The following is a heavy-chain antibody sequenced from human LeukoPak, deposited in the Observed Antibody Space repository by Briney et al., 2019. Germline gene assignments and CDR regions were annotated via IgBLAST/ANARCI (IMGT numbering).Heavy chain of an antibody. CDR3: ARNTPPVISNGMDV. D-gene: IGHD3-16*02. V-gene: IGHV3-21*01. CDR1: GFTFSSYS. CDR2: ISGSGARI. J-gene: IGHJ6*02. Sequence: PGGSLRLSCAASGFTFSSYSINWGRQAPGKELEWVSSISGSGARIFYADSVKGRFTLSRDNAKNSLYLQMNSLRADDTAVYYCARNTPPVISNGMDVWGRGTTLIVSS.